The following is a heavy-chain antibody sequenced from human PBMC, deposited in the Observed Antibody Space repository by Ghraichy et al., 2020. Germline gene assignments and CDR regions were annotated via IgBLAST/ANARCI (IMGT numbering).Heavy chain of an antibody. CDR2: ISSSGRTI. CDR1: GFTFSNYE. CDR3: ASNYDSSGYYHDFEH. J-gene: IGHJ4*02. Sequence: LSLTCAASGFTFSNYEMNWVRQAPGKGLEWVSYISSSGRTIYYADSVKGRFTISRDDAKNSLYLQMNSLRAEDTAVYYCASNYDSSGYYHDFEHWGQGTLVTVSS. V-gene: IGHV3-48*03. D-gene: IGHD3-22*01.